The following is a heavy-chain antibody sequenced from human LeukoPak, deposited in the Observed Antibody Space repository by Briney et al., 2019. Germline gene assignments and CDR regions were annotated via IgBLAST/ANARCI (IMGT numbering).Heavy chain of an antibody. Sequence: GGSLRLSCAASGFTFNNYAMSWVRQAPGKGLEWVSAVSGGGGSTYYADSVKGRFTISRDNSKNTLYLQMNSLRAEDTAVYYCAKLDYGGTYFARTNTKYYFDYWGQGTLVAVSS. CDR3: AKLDYGGTYFARTNTKYYFDY. CDR2: VSGGGGST. J-gene: IGHJ4*02. CDR1: GFTFNNYA. V-gene: IGHV3-23*01. D-gene: IGHD4-23*01.